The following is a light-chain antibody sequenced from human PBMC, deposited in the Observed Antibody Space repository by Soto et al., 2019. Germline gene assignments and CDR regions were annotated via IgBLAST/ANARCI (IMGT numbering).Light chain of an antibody. CDR1: SGDIGSYNR. V-gene: IGLV2-14*01. CDR3: SSYTNINTRACV. J-gene: IGLJ1*01. Sequence: QSALTQPASVSGSPGQSITISCTGTSGDIGSYNRVSWYQQHPGKAPKLIIYEVTDRPSGVPNRVSGSKSGNTASLTISGLQAEDEAEYDCSSYTNINTRACVFGTGTKLTVL. CDR2: EVT.